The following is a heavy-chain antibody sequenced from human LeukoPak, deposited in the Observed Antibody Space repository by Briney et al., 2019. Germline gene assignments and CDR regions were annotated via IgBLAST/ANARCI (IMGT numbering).Heavy chain of an antibody. CDR1: GFTFSSYG. CDR3: AKDAVDYGDSTDYYFDY. CDR2: ISYDGSNK. V-gene: IGHV3-30*18. D-gene: IGHD4-17*01. J-gene: IGHJ4*02. Sequence: QPGGSLRLSCAASGFTFSSYGMHWVRQAPGKGLEWVAVISYDGSNKYYADSVRGRFTISRDNSKNTLYLQMNSLRAEDTAVYYCAKDAVDYGDSTDYYFDYWGQGTLVTVSS.